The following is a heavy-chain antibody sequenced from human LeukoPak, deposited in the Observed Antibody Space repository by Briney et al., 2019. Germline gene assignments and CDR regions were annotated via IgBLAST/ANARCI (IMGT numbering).Heavy chain of an antibody. CDR2: ISSRSSDI. V-gene: IGHV3-21*04. Sequence: GGSLRLSCAASGFTFNIYTMKWVRQAPGKGLEWVSSISSRSSDIHYADSVKGRFTISRDNSKNTLYLQMNSLRAEDTAVYYCASHRVYYYDSSGYYYPDAFDIWGQGTMVTVSS. J-gene: IGHJ3*02. CDR1: GFTFNIYT. CDR3: ASHRVYYYDSSGYYYPDAFDI. D-gene: IGHD3-22*01.